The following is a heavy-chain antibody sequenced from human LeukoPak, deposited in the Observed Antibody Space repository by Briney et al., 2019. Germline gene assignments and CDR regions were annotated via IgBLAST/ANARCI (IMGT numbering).Heavy chain of an antibody. Sequence: GGSPRLSCAASGFTFSDYYMSWIRQAPGKGLEWVSYISNSGNTIYYPDSVKGRFTISRDNAKNSLYLQMSSLRAEDTAVYYCARGGGYTSSWYLEAFDIWGQGTMVTVSS. CDR2: ISNSGNTI. CDR3: ARGGGYTSSWYLEAFDI. V-gene: IGHV3-11*04. J-gene: IGHJ3*02. CDR1: GFTFSDYY. D-gene: IGHD6-13*01.